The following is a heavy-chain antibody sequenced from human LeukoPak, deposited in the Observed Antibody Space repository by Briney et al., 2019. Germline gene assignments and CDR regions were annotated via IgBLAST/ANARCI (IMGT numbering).Heavy chain of an antibody. CDR2: INPNSGGT. CDR1: GYTFTGYY. Sequence: ASVKVSFKASGYTFTGYYMHWVRQAPGQGLEWMGWINPNSGGTKYAQKFQGRITMTGDTSISTAYMELSRLRSDDTAVYYCARTYASGSSYGWGQGTLVTVSS. V-gene: IGHV1-2*02. D-gene: IGHD3-10*01. CDR3: ARTYASGSSYG. J-gene: IGHJ4*02.